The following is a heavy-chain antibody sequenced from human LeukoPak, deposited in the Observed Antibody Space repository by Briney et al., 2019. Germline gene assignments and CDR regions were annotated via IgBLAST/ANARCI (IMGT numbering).Heavy chain of an antibody. CDR3: ARAGPENFNWRYYIDF. D-gene: IGHD1-1*01. CDR1: GDSINKYF. CDR2: ISHSGNT. V-gene: IGHV4-59*01. J-gene: IGHJ4*02. Sequence: SETLSLTCTVSGDSINKYFWSWLRQSPGKGLEWIGYISHSGNTNYHPSLKSRVTISLDKSNNQFSLRLSSVTAADTAVYYCARAGPENFNWRYYIDFWGQGILVTVSS.